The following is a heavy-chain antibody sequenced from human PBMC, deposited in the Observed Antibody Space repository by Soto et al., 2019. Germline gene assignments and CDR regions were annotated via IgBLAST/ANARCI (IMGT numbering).Heavy chain of an antibody. D-gene: IGHD2-15*01. CDR1: GFIFSNYG. CDR2: ISFDGKNR. Sequence: QVQLVESGGGVVQPGKSLRLSCAASGFIFSNYGMHWVRQAPGKGLEWVALISFDGKNRNYADSVKGRFTIYRDNPKNTLYLEMNGLRPADTAFYYCAKRGGVVGGSEHPFFEYWGQGTLVTVSS. V-gene: IGHV3-30*18. J-gene: IGHJ4*02. CDR3: AKRGGVVGGSEHPFFEY.